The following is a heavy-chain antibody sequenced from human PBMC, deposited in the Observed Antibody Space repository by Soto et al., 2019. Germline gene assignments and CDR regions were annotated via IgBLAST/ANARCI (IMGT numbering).Heavy chain of an antibody. CDR2: IYHSGST. Sequence: SATLSLTCPHSGYSLSRGYYTVWIRPPPGTWLEWIGSIYHSGSTYYNPSLKSRVTISVDTSKNQFSLKLSSVTAADTAVYYCARVSGDYYDSSGYFDYWGQGTLVTVSS. V-gene: IGHV4-38-2*02. J-gene: IGHJ4*02. D-gene: IGHD3-22*01. CDR1: GYSLSRGYY. CDR3: ARVSGDYYDSSGYFDY.